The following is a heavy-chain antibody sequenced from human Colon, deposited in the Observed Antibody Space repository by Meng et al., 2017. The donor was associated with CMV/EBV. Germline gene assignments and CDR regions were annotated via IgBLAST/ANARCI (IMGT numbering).Heavy chain of an antibody. V-gene: IGHV1-8*01. D-gene: IGHD3-10*01. CDR3: ARGNSWFVY. Sequence: QVHLVQSGAEVKKPGASVKVSCKASGYSFASYDLNWVRLTDGQGLEWVAWMDPGSGNSTHAQRLQGRITLTRDTSTTTAYMELTNLRSEDTAVYFCARGNSWFVYWGQGTLVTVSS. CDR1: GYSFASYD. CDR2: MDPGSGNS. J-gene: IGHJ4*02.